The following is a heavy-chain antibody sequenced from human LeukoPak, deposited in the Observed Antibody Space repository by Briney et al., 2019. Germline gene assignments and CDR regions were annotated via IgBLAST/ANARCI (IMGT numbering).Heavy chain of an antibody. CDR3: ARFRGSYRSFDY. CDR2: IYFSGST. D-gene: IGHD1-26*01. CDR1: GGSISIGGYY. J-gene: IGHJ4*02. Sequence: PSETLSLTCSVSGGSISIGGYYWSWIRQHPGKGLEYIGYIYFSGSTYFNPSLKSRVTMSIDTSKNQFSLKLSSVTAADTAVYYCARFRGSYRSFDYWGQGTLVTVSS. V-gene: IGHV4-31*03.